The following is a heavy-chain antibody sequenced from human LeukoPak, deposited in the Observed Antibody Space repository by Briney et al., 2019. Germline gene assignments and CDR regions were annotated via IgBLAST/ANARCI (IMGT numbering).Heavy chain of an antibody. D-gene: IGHD1-1*01. CDR2: ISWNSGSI. CDR1: GFTFDDYA. Sequence: GGSLRLSCAASGFTFDDYAMHWVRQAPGKGLEWVSGISWNSGSIGYADSVKGRFTISRDNAKNSLYLQMNSLRAEDTALYYCAKDMGYDYYYYGMDVWGQGTTVTVSS. V-gene: IGHV3-9*01. J-gene: IGHJ6*02. CDR3: AKDMGYDYYYYGMDV.